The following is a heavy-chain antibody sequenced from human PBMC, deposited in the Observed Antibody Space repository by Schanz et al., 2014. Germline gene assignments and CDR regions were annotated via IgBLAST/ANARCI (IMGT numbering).Heavy chain of an antibody. J-gene: IGHJ4*02. CDR1: GFTVSNNY. CDR2: IYSDGST. V-gene: IGHV3-66*01. CDR3: ARDPGGTKTHGL. D-gene: IGHD2-15*01. Sequence: EMQVVESGGGSVQPGGSLRVSCAASGFTVSNNYMSWVRQAPGKGLECVSIIYSDGSTYYVDSVKGRFIISRDNSKNTVYLQMNSLRAEDTAVYYCARDPGGTKTHGLWGQGTLVTVSS.